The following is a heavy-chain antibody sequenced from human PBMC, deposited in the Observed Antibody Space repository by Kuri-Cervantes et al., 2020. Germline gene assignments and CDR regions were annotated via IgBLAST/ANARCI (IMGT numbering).Heavy chain of an antibody. CDR1: GFTFSSYG. CDR2: ISYDGSNK. D-gene: IGHD2-2*01. J-gene: IGHJ4*02. V-gene: IGHV3-30*18. CDR3: AKAQSPIVVVPAADLDY. Sequence: GESLKISCAASGFTFSSYGMHWVRQAPGKGLEWVAVISYDGSNKYYADSVKGRFTISRDNSKNTLYLQMNSLRAEDTAAYYCAKAQSPIVVVPAADLDYWGQGTLVTVSS.